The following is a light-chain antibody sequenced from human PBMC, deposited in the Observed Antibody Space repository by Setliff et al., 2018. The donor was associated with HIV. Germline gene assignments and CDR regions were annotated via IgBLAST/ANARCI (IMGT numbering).Light chain of an antibody. J-gene: IGLJ1*01. CDR2: DVS. CDR3: SSCTTITTYV. V-gene: IGLV2-14*03. Sequence: QSALAQPASVSGSPGQSITISCTGTSYDIGYKNCVSWYQQHPGKAPKLIIFDVSNRPSGISDRFSGSKSGNTASLAISGLQAEDEADYYCSSCTTITTYVFGPGTKVTV. CDR1: SYDIGYKNC.